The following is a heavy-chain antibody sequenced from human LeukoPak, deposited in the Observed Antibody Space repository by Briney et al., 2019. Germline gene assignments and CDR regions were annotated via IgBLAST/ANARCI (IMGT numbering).Heavy chain of an antibody. CDR2: ISYGGSNK. J-gene: IGHJ3*02. V-gene: IGHV3-30*18. CDR1: GFTFSSYG. Sequence: GRSLRLSCAASGFTFSSYGMHWVRQAPGKGLEWVAVISYGGSNKYYADSVKGRFTISRDNSKNTLYLQMNSLRAEDTAVYYCAKGEDGYNPNPDAFDIWGQGTMVTASS. D-gene: IGHD5-24*01. CDR3: AKGEDGYNPNPDAFDI.